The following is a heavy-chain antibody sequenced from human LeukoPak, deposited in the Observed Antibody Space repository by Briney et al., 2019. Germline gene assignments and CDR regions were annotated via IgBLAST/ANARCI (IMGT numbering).Heavy chain of an antibody. Sequence: GGSLRLSCAASGFTFSSYAMDWGRQAPGKGLEWVSAISGSGGTTYYADSVKGRFTVSRDNSKNTLFLQMNSLRAEDTALYYCAKDRGYCSSSTCYGFDYWGQGTLVTVSS. CDR3: AKDRGYCSSSTCYGFDY. CDR1: GFTFSSYA. V-gene: IGHV3-23*01. CDR2: ISGSGGTT. D-gene: IGHD2-15*01. J-gene: IGHJ4*02.